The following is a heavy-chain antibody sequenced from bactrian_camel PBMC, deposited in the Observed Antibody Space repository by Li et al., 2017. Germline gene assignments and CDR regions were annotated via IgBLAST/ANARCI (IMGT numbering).Heavy chain of an antibody. CDR2: IGSDGAT. CDR3: NRWCSPYNY. CDR1: GFRFDEAD. J-gene: IGHJ4*01. Sequence: HVQLVESGGGSVQAGETLRLSCTASGFRFDEADMGWYRQGSGGECEMVSRIGSDGATYYSESVKGRFTISQDSAKNMVYLQMNSLKSEDTAMYYCNRWCSPYNYWGQGTQVTVS. D-gene: IGHD7*01. V-gene: IGHV3S63*01.